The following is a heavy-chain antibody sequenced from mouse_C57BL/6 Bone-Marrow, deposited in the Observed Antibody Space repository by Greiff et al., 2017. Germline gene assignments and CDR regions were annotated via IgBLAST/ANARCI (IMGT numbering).Heavy chain of an antibody. CDR1: GYTFTSYW. CDR2: IHPNSGST. Sequence: QVQLQQPGAELVKPGASVKMSCKASGYTFTSYWITWVKQRPGQGLEWIGMIHPNSGSTNYNEKFKSKATLTVDKSSSTAYMQLSSLTSEDSAVYYCARGATAPGDFDYWGQGTTLTVAS. J-gene: IGHJ2*01. D-gene: IGHD1-2*01. CDR3: ARGATAPGDFDY. V-gene: IGHV1-64*01.